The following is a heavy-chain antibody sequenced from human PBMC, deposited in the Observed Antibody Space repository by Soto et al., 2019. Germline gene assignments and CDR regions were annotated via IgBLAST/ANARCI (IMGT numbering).Heavy chain of an antibody. J-gene: IGHJ6*02. CDR2: IIPLFSSR. V-gene: IGHV1-69*01. CDR1: RDTFNKYA. CDR3: ARGETYLGV. Sequence: QVQLVQSGAEVKKPGSSVEVSCKTSRDTFNKYAFNWVRQAPGQGLEWMGWIIPLFSSRHYAEKFQGRVTITADDSTSTAYMELRSLRFEDTAVYYCARGETYLGVWGQGTTVTVSS. D-gene: IGHD3-16*01.